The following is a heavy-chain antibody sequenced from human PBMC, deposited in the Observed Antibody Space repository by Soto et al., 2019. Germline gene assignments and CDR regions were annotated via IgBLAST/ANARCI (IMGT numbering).Heavy chain of an antibody. D-gene: IGHD3-3*01. CDR2: IVVGSGNT. CDR1: GFTFTSSA. Sequence: SVKVSCKASGFTFTSSAMQWVRQARGQRLEWIGWIVVGSGNTNYAQKFQERVTITRDMSTSTAYMELSSLRSEDTAVHYCAAKVKDFWSGYPRGFDPWGQGTLVTVSS. CDR3: AAKVKDFWSGYPRGFDP. J-gene: IGHJ5*02. V-gene: IGHV1-58*02.